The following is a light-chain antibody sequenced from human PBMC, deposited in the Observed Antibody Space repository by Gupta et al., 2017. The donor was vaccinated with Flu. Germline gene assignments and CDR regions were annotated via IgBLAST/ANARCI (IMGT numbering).Light chain of an antibody. Sequence: GTLSLSPGERATLSCRASQSVSSSYLAWYQQKPGQAPRLLISGASSRATGIPDRFSGSESGTDFTLTISRLEPEDFAVYFCQQYASSPLTFGPGTKVDLK. V-gene: IGKV3-20*01. J-gene: IGKJ3*01. CDR1: QSVSSSY. CDR3: QQYASSPLT. CDR2: GAS.